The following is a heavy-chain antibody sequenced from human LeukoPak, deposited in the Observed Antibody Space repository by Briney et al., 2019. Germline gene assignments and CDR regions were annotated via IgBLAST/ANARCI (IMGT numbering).Heavy chain of an antibody. J-gene: IGHJ4*02. D-gene: IGHD3-22*01. V-gene: IGHV4-39*01. CDR2: IYYSGST. CDR1: GGSISSSSYY. Sequence: SETLSLTCMVPGGSISSSSYYWDWIRQPPGKGLEWIGSIYYSGSTYYNPSLKSRVTISVDTSKNQFSLNLSSVTATDTAVYYCASQGGGISGYYYSDWGQGTLVTVSS. CDR3: ASQGGGISGYYYSD.